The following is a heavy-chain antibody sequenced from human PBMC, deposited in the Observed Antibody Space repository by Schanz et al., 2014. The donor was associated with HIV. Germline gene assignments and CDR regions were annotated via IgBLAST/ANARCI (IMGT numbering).Heavy chain of an antibody. J-gene: IGHJ4*02. D-gene: IGHD3-16*01. CDR2: ISSTGSTI. CDR3: AREGTYDYALS. V-gene: IGHV3-11*01. CDR1: AFTFIDYY. Sequence: QVQLVESGGGLVKPGGSLRLSCAASAFTFIDYYMNWIRQAPGKGLEWVSYISSTGSTIYYADSVKGRFTISRDNAKNSLYLQMNSLRAEDTALYHCAREGTYDYALSWGQGTLVTVSS.